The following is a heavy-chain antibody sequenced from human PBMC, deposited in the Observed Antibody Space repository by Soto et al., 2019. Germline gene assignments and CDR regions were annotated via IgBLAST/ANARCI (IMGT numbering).Heavy chain of an antibody. D-gene: IGHD2-21*02. Sequence: ASVKVSCKASGYTFTSYYMHWVRQAPGQGLEWMGIINPSGGSTSYAQKFQGRVTMTRDTSTSTVYMELSSPRSEDTAVYYCARNRCGGDCYPNWFDPWGQGTLVTVSS. CDR1: GYTFTSYY. CDR2: INPSGGST. V-gene: IGHV1-46*01. CDR3: ARNRCGGDCYPNWFDP. J-gene: IGHJ5*02.